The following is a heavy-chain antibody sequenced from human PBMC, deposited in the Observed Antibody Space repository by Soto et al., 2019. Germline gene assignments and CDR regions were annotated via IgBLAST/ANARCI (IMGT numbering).Heavy chain of an antibody. D-gene: IGHD6-19*01. V-gene: IGHV3-74*01. CDR2: IPGDGADT. CDR3: VRGCNGWSRLDY. CDR1: GFTFSDYW. J-gene: IGHJ4*02. Sequence: EVQLVESGGDSAQPGGSLRLSCAASGFTFSDYWMYWVRQAPGKGPVWVSRIPGDGADTQYADSVKGRFNISRDNSGNTLFVQMTGLRAEDTCVYYCVRGCNGWSRLDYWGQGTLVTVTS.